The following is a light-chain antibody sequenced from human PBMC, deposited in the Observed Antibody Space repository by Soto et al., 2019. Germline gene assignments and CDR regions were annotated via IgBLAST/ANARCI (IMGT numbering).Light chain of an antibody. CDR2: AAS. CDR1: QSVTSSS. CDR3: QQYGSSPWT. V-gene: IGKV3-20*01. J-gene: IGKJ1*01. Sequence: EIVLTQSPGTLSVSPGERATLSCRASQSVTSSSLAWYQQKPGQTPRLLIYAASTRATGIPDRFSGSGSGTDFTLTISRLEPEDFAVYYCQQYGSSPWTFGQGTKVEIK.